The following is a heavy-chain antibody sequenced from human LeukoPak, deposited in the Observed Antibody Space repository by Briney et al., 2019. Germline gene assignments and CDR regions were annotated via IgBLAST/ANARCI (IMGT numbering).Heavy chain of an antibody. CDR3: ASVTTVTRTSDAFDI. CDR2: IYYSGST. D-gene: IGHD4-17*01. J-gene: IGHJ3*02. CDR1: GGSISSSSYY. V-gene: IGHV4-39*07. Sequence: SETLSLTCTVSGGSISSSSYYWGWIGQPPGKGLEWIGSIYYSGSTYYNPSLKSRVTISVDTSKNQFSLKLSSVTAADTAVYYCASVTTVTRTSDAFDIWGQGTMVTVSS.